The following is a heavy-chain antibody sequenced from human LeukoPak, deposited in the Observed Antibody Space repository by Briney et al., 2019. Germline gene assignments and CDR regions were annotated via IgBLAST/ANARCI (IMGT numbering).Heavy chain of an antibody. J-gene: IGHJ6*02. V-gene: IGHV3-53*04. Sequence: GGSLRLSCAASGFTFSSYGMHWVRQAPGKGLEWVSVIYSGGSTYYADSVKGRFTISRHNSKNTLYLQMNSLRAEDTAVYYCARDLRNYGMDVWGQGTTVTVSS. CDR2: IYSGGST. CDR1: GFTFSSYG. CDR3: ARDLRNYGMDV.